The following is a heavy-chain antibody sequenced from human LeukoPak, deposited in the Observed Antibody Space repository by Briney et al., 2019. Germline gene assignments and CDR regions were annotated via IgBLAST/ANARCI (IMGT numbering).Heavy chain of an antibody. D-gene: IGHD3-22*01. Sequence: ASVKVSCKASGYTFTSYYMHWVRQAPGQGLEWMGIINPSGGSTSYAQKFQGRVTMTRDMSTSTVYMELSSLRSEDTAVYYCARDLGYYDSSGITTGDAFDIWGQGTMVTVSS. CDR2: INPSGGST. CDR1: GYTFTSYY. J-gene: IGHJ3*02. V-gene: IGHV1-46*01. CDR3: ARDLGYYDSSGITTGDAFDI.